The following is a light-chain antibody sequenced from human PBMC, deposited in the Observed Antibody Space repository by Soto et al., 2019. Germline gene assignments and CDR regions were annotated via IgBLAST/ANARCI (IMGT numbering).Light chain of an antibody. CDR1: SSDVGDYKS. Sequence: QSVLTQPASVSGSPGQSITISCTGTSSDVGDYKSVSWYQQHPGKAPKLIIYDVSNRPSGVSSRFSGSESGNTASLTISGLLAEDEADYYCSSYTTSSTLGVFGGGTKLTVL. V-gene: IGLV2-14*01. CDR3: SSYTTSSTLGV. J-gene: IGLJ3*02. CDR2: DVS.